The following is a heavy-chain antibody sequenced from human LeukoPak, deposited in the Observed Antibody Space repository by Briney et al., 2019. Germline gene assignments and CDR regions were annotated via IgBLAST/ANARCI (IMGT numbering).Heavy chain of an antibody. CDR1: GFTFSDYY. CDR2: ISSSGSTI. V-gene: IGHV3-11*01. CDR3: ARDDSWTGTTANFDY. D-gene: IGHD3/OR15-3a*01. J-gene: IGHJ4*02. Sequence: PGGSLRLSCAASGFTFSDYYMSWIRQAPGKVLEWVSYISSSGSTIYYADSVKGRFTISRDNAKNSLYLQMTSLRAEDTAVYYCARDDSWTGTTANFDYWGQGTLVTVSS.